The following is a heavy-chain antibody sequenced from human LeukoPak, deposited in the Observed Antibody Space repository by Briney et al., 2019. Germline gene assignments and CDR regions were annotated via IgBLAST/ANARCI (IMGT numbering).Heavy chain of an antibody. D-gene: IGHD2-2*01. CDR3: ARAGYCSSTSCPPGFDY. J-gene: IGHJ4*02. CDR1: GGSISSGSYY. Sequence: SQTLSLTCTVSGGSISSGSYYWSWIRQPAGKGREWIGRIYTSGSTNYNPSLKSRVTISVDTSKNQFSLKLSSVTAADTAVYYCARAGYCSSTSCPPGFDYRGQGTLVTVSS. CDR2: IYTSGST. V-gene: IGHV4-61*02.